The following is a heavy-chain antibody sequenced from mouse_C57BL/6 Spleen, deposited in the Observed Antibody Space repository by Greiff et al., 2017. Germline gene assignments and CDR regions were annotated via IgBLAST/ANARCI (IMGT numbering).Heavy chain of an antibody. CDR1: GYTFTSYD. CDR3: ARSGTAQATGFDY. D-gene: IGHD3-2*02. Sequence: VKLVESGPELVKPGASVKLSCKASGYTFTSYDINWVKQRPGQGLEWIGWIYPRDGSTKYHEKFKGKATLTVDTSSSKAYMELHSLTSEDSAVYFCARSGTAQATGFDYWGQGTTLTVSS. V-gene: IGHV1-85*01. CDR2: IYPRDGST. J-gene: IGHJ2*01.